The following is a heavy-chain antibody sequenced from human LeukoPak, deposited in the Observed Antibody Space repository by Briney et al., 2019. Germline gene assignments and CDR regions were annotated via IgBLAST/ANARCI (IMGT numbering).Heavy chain of an antibody. CDR1: GGSISSYY. V-gene: IGHV4-59*08. CDR2: IYYSGST. Sequence: SETLSLTCTVSGGSISSYYWSWIRQPPGKGLEWIGYIYYSGSTNYNPSLKSRVTISVDTSKNQFSLKLSSVTAADTAVYYCARARSSSWYDAFDIWGQGTMVTVSS. J-gene: IGHJ3*02. D-gene: IGHD6-13*01. CDR3: ARARSSSWYDAFDI.